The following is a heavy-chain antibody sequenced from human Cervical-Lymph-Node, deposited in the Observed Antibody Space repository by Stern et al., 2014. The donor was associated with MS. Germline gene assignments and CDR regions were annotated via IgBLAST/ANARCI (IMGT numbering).Heavy chain of an antibody. CDR2: INTNTGNP. CDR1: GYSFTHFA. V-gene: IGHV7-4-1*02. Sequence: VPLGQSGSELKKPGASVKVSCKASGYSFTHFALNWVRHAPGQGLQWMGWINTNTGNPSYAQAFTGRFVFSLDTSVSTAYLQISSLKAEDTAVYYCARDPHDYGDRFDYWGQGTLVTVSS. D-gene: IGHD4-17*01. CDR3: ARDPHDYGDRFDY. J-gene: IGHJ4*02.